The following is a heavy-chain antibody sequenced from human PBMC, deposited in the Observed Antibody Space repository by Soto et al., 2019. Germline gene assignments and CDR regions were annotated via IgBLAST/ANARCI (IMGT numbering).Heavy chain of an antibody. CDR3: ARVEYCSGGSCFDYYYYGMDV. J-gene: IGHJ6*02. D-gene: IGHD2-15*01. CDR2: ISAYNGNT. CDR1: GYTFTSYG. Sequence: QVQLVQSGAEVKKPGASVKVSCKASGYTFTSYGISWVRQAPGQGLEWMGWISAYNGNTNYAQKLQGRVTMTTGTSTSTAYMELRSLRSDDTAVYYCARVEYCSGGSCFDYYYYGMDVWGQGTTVTVSS. V-gene: IGHV1-18*01.